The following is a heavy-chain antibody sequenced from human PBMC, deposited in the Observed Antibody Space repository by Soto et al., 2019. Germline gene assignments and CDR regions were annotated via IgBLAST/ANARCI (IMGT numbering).Heavy chain of an antibody. CDR3: AKDRSRSGTLDY. CDR2: ISYDGSNK. D-gene: IGHD6-13*01. J-gene: IGHJ4*02. CDR1: GFTFSSYG. V-gene: IGHV3-30*18. Sequence: QVQLVESGGGVVQPGRSLTLSCAASGFTFSSYGMHWVRQAPGKGLEWVAVISYDGSNKYYADSVKGRFTISRDNSKNTLFLQMNILRAEDTAVYYCAKDRSRSGTLDYWGQGTLVTVSS.